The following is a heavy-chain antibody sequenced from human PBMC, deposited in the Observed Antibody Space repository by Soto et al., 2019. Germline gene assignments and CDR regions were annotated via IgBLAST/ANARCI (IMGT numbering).Heavy chain of an antibody. CDR3: ARGWLQLRYYFDF. CDR2: INPYNGNT. CDR1: GYTFSNYG. Sequence: ASVKVSCKASGYTFSNYGINWVQQAPGQGLEWMGWINPYNGNTNYAQNLQGRVTMTTDTSTSTAYMGLRSLRSDDTAVFYCARGWLQLRYYFDFWGQGTLVTVSS. V-gene: IGHV1-18*01. D-gene: IGHD5-12*01. J-gene: IGHJ4*02.